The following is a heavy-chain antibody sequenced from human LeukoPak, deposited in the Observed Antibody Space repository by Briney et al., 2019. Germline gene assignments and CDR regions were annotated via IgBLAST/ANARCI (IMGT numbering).Heavy chain of an antibody. V-gene: IGHV4-39*01. CDR3: ARRGYGGLLDWFDP. CDR1: GGSISSSTHY. D-gene: IGHD4-23*01. Sequence: PSETLSLTCTVSGGSISSSTHYWGWIRQPPGKGLEWIVSIYYSGSTYYNPSLKSRVSISVDTSKNQFSLKLSSVTAADTAVYYCARRGYGGLLDWFDPWGQGILVTVSS. J-gene: IGHJ5*02. CDR2: IYYSGST.